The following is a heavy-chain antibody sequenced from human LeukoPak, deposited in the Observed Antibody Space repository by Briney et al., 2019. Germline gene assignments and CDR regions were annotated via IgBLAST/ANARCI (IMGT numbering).Heavy chain of an antibody. CDR1: GYTFTSSG. CDR3: ARAIGVSLLDS. J-gene: IGHJ4*02. V-gene: IGHV1-18*01. D-gene: IGHD3-10*01. Sequence: ASVKVSCNASGYTFTSSGMSWVRQAPGQGLEWMGWISVYNGDTKYAQKFQGRVSMTTDTSTTTAYMELRSLRSDDTAVYYCARAIGVSLLDSWGQGTLVTVSS. CDR2: ISVYNGDT.